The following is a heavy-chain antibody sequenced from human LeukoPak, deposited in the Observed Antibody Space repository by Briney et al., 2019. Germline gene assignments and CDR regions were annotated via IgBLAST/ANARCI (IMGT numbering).Heavy chain of an antibody. CDR1: GYTLTELS. J-gene: IGHJ4*02. V-gene: IGHV1-24*01. CDR2: FDPEDGET. D-gene: IGHD5-12*01. CDR3: ATEGGYSGYDSGLSLDY. Sequence: ASVKVSCKVSGYTLTELSMHWVRQAPGKGLEWMGGFDPEDGETIYAQKFQGRVTMTEDTSTDTAYMELSSLRSEDTAVYYCATEGGYSGYDSGLSLDYWGQGTLVTVSS.